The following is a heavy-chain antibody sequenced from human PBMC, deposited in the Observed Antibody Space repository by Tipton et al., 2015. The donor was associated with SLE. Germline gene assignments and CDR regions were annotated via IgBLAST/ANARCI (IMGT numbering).Heavy chain of an antibody. CDR3: AKVGGAYNSGNWFDP. V-gene: IGHV4-38-2*02. Sequence: TLSLTCTVSGYSITSGYYWGWIRQPPGKGLECIGYIYNTVTNYYSPSLRSRVSMSVDTSKNQVSLKLTSVTAADTAVYYCAKVGGAYNSGNWFDPWGQGTLVTVSS. J-gene: IGHJ5*02. D-gene: IGHD5-24*01. CDR2: IYNTVTN. CDR1: GYSITSGYY.